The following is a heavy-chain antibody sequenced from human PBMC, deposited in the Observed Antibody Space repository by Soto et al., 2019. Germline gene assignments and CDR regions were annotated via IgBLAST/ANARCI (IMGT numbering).Heavy chain of an antibody. Sequence: LSLTCTVSGGSISSYYWSWIRQPPGKGLEWIGYIYYSGSTNYNPSLKSRVTISVDTSKNQFSLKLSSVTAADTAVYYCARVRYYGSGSYNHYYYYMDAWGKGTTVTVSS. V-gene: IGHV4-59*01. CDR3: ARVRYYGSGSYNHYYYYMDA. CDR2: IYYSGST. J-gene: IGHJ6*03. CDR1: GGSISSYY. D-gene: IGHD3-10*01.